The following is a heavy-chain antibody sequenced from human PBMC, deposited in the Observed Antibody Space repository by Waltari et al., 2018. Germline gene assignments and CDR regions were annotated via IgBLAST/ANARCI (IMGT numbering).Heavy chain of an antibody. CDR3: ARDSSLYSSSWSD. CDR2: INHSGST. D-gene: IGHD6-13*01. J-gene: IGHJ4*02. V-gene: IGHV4-34*01. CDR1: GGSFSGYY. Sequence: QVQLQQWGAGLLKPSETLSLTCAVYGGSFSGYYWSWIRQPPGKGREWIGEINHSGSTNYNPSLKSRVTISVDTSKNQFSLKLSSVTAADTAVYYCARDSSLYSSSWSDWGQGTLVTVSS.